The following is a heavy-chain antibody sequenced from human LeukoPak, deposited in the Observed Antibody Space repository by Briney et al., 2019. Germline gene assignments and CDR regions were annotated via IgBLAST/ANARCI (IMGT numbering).Heavy chain of an antibody. CDR2: ITGNGGYT. J-gene: IGHJ4*02. D-gene: IGHD6-6*01. CDR1: GLTFNSYA. V-gene: IGHV3-64D*06. Sequence: GGSLRLSCSASGLTFNSYAMHWVRQAPGKGLEYVSAITGNGGYTYYADSVEGRFTISRDNSKNTLYLQMSSLRAEDTAVYYRVKGGVYSSSSSFDYWGQGTLVTVSS. CDR3: VKGGVYSSSSSFDY.